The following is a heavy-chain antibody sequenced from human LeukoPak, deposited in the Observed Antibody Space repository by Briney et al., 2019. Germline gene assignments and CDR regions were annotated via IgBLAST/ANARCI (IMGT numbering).Heavy chain of an antibody. CDR1: GYTFTGYY. Sequence: GASVKVSCKASGYTFTGYYMHWVRQAPGQGLEWMGIINPSGGSTSYAQQFQGRVTMTRDTSTSTVYMELSSLRSEDTAVYYCARDLTGHDSSGYHSGSFDYWGQGTLVTVSS. CDR3: ARDLTGHDSSGYHSGSFDY. V-gene: IGHV1-46*01. CDR2: INPSGGST. D-gene: IGHD3-22*01. J-gene: IGHJ4*02.